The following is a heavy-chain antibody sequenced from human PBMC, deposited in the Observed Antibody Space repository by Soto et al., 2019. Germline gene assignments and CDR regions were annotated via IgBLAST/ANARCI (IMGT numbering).Heavy chain of an antibody. V-gene: IGHV1-3*01. J-gene: IGHJ4*02. Sequence: ASVKVSCKSSGYSFAGYAIHWVRQAPGQRLEWMGWIDPNNGRTKYSQKFQDRLTITRDTSASTAYMDLGSLTSEDTAVHYCARGRWTQRTADYYLDYWGQGTLVTVSS. CDR1: GYSFAGYA. CDR3: ARGRWTQRTADYYLDY. D-gene: IGHD1-1*01. CDR2: IDPNNGRT.